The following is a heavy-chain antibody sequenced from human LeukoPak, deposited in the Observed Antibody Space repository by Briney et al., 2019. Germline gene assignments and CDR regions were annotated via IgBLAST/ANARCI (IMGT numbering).Heavy chain of an antibody. D-gene: IGHD6-13*01. Sequence: PSQTLSLTCTVSGGSFSSGGYYWSWIRQPPGKGLEWIGYIYHSGSTYYNPSLKSRVTISLDRSKNQFSLKLSSVTAADTAVYYCASGAAGGSFDYWGQGTLVTVSS. CDR3: ASGAAGGSFDY. V-gene: IGHV4-30-2*01. J-gene: IGHJ4*02. CDR1: GGSFSSGGYY. CDR2: IYHSGST.